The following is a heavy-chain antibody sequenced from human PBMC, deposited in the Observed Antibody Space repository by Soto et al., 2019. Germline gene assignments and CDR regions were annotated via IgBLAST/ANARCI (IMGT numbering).Heavy chain of an antibody. CDR1: GFTFDDYA. D-gene: IGHD1-26*01. Sequence: VHLVESGGGLVQPGRSLRLSCVASGFTFDDYAMHWVRQAPGKGLEWVSGISWNSGTLGYADSVKGRFTISRDNAKKSLYLQMNSLRAEDTALYYCVKALGEYSGNSLNYWGQGTLVTVSS. V-gene: IGHV3-9*01. CDR2: ISWNSGTL. J-gene: IGHJ4*02. CDR3: VKALGEYSGNSLNY.